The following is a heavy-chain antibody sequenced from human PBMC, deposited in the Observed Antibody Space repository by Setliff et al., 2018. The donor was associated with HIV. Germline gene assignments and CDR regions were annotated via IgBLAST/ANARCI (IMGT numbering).Heavy chain of an antibody. CDR3: ARGFRSGRIFGIDY. D-gene: IGHD3-3*01. CDR1: GGSISSGSYY. Sequence: SETLSLTCTVSGGSISSGSYYWSWIRQPAGKGLEWIGRIYTSGSTNYNPSLKSRVTISVDTSNNQFSLKLSSVTAADTAVYYCARGFRSGRIFGIDYWGQGTLVTVSS. J-gene: IGHJ4*02. CDR2: IYTSGST. V-gene: IGHV4-61*02.